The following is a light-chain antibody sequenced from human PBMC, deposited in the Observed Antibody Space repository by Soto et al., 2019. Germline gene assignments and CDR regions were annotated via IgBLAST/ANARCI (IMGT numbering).Light chain of an antibody. V-gene: IGLV1-40*01. CDR2: GNS. CDR1: SSNIGAGYD. J-gene: IGLJ2*01. CDR3: QSYDSSLSGSNVV. Sequence: QSVLTQPPSVSGAPGQRVTISCTGSSSNIGAGYDVHWYQQLPGTAPKLLIYGNSNRPSGVPDRFSGSKSGTSAPLAITGLQAEDEADYYSQSYDSSLSGSNVVFGGGTKLTVL.